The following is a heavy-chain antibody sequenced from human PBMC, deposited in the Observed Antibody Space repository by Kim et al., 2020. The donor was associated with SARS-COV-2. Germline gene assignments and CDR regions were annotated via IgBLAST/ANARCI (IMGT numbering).Heavy chain of an antibody. D-gene: IGHD3-22*01. Sequence: DTVKDQCTNARDNSKNTLYLQMSSLRAEDTAVYYCAKGLFSESMIVRVDYWGQGTLVTVSS. V-gene: IGHV3-23*01. CDR3: AKGLFSESMIVRVDY. J-gene: IGHJ4*02.